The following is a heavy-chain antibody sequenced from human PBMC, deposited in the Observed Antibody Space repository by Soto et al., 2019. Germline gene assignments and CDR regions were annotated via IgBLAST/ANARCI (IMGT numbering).Heavy chain of an antibody. V-gene: IGHV4-59*08. J-gene: IGHJ6*03. CDR1: GGSISSYY. Sequence: SETLSLTCTVSGGSISSYYWSWIRQPPGKGLEWIGYIYYSGSTNYNPSLKSRVTISVDTSKNQFSLKLSSVTAADTAVYYCARLRDGDYTAPIYYYYYMDVWGTGTTVTDSS. CDR2: IYYSGST. CDR3: ARLRDGDYTAPIYYYYYMDV. D-gene: IGHD4-17*01.